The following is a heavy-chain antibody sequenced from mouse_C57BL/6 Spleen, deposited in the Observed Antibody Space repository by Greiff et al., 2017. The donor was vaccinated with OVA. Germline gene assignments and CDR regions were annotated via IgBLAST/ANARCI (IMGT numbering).Heavy chain of an antibody. V-gene: IGHV1-69*01. Sequence: VQLQQPGAELVMPGASVKLSCKASGYTFTSYWMHWVKQRPGQGLEWIGEIDPSDSSTNYNQKFKGKSTLTVDKSSSTAYMQLSSLTSEDSAVYYCAKSYGSSYVGIAYWGQGTLVTVSA. J-gene: IGHJ3*01. CDR2: IDPSDSST. D-gene: IGHD1-1*01. CDR1: GYTFTSYW. CDR3: AKSYGSSYVGIAY.